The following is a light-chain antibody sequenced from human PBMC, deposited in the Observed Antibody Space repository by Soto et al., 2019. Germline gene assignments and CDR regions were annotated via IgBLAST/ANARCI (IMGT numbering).Light chain of an antibody. CDR1: ETVAGSY. V-gene: IGKV3-20*01. CDR2: GAS. CDR3: QLYGTSPKT. Sequence: EIVLTQSPGTLSWAPGERATLSCRASETVAGSYLAWYQHKPGQAPRLLIHGASTRATGIADRFSGSGSGTDFPLTISRLEPEDFAVYYCQLYGTSPKTFGQGTKVDIK. J-gene: IGKJ1*01.